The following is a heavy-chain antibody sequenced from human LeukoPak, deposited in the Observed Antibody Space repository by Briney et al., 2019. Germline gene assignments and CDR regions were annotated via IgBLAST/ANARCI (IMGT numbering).Heavy chain of an antibody. CDR2: MNLNSGNT. Sequence: GASVKVSCKSSGYTFTSYDINWVRQATGQGLEWMGWMNLNSGNTGYAQKFQGRVTMTRNTSISTAYMELSSLGSEDTAVYYCARGLKRIRYDFWSGLKEYYYYYMDVWGKGTTVTVSS. J-gene: IGHJ6*03. V-gene: IGHV1-8*01. CDR3: ARGLKRIRYDFWSGLKEYYYYYMDV. CDR1: GYTFTSYD. D-gene: IGHD3-3*01.